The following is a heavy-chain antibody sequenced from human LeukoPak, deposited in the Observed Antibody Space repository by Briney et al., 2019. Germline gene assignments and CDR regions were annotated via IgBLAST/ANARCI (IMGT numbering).Heavy chain of an antibody. J-gene: IGHJ4*02. CDR1: GFTFSNAW. Sequence: PGGSLRLSCAASGFTFSNAWMNWVRQAPGKGLEWVSYISSSGSAIYYADSVKGRFTISRDNAKNSLYLQMNSLRAEDTAIYYCARDPGNTAIDYWGQGTLVTVSS. CDR2: ISSSGSAI. CDR3: ARDPGNTAIDY. D-gene: IGHD5-18*01. V-gene: IGHV3-48*04.